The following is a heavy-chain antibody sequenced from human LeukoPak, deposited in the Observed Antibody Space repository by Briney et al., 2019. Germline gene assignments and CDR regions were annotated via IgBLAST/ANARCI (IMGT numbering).Heavy chain of an antibody. CDR3: AKDGAYYDILTGSTWFDP. D-gene: IGHD3-9*01. V-gene: IGHV3-23*01. J-gene: IGHJ5*02. Sequence: GGSLRLSCAASGFTFSSYAMSWVRQAPGKGLEWVSAISGSGGSTYYADSVKGRFAISRDNSKNTLYLQMNSLRAEDTAVYYCAKDGAYYDILTGSTWFDPWGQGTLVTVSS. CDR1: GFTFSSYA. CDR2: ISGSGGST.